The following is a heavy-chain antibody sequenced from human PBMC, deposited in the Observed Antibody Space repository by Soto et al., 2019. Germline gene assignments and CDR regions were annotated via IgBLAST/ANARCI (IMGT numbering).Heavy chain of an antibody. D-gene: IGHD2-21*02. CDR1: GFSLSTSGVG. J-gene: IGHJ4*02. V-gene: IGHV2-5*02. Sequence: QITLKESGPTLVRPTQTLTLTCAFSGFSLSTSGVGVGWIRQPPGKALEWLAVIYWDDSKHYSPSLRSRLTITKNTSKNQGVLTMTNKDSMDTGTYYRAHKGPEDCPGDYCGQGTLVTVSS. CDR3: AHKGPEDCPGDY. CDR2: IYWDDSK.